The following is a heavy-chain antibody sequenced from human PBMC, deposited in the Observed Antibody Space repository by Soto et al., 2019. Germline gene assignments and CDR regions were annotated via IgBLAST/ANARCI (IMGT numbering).Heavy chain of an antibody. J-gene: IGHJ6*02. CDR1: GYSIRSGYF. V-gene: IGHV4-38-2*01. Sequence: KTSETLSLTCAVSGYSIRSGYFWGWIRQPPGMGLEWIGSMYHSGITYYNLSLKSRVTISVDTSKNQLSLKLSSATAADTAVYYCARSMYSTSAQLYYGMDVWGQGTTVTVSS. CDR3: ARSMYSTSAQLYYGMDV. CDR2: MYHSGIT. D-gene: IGHD6-6*01.